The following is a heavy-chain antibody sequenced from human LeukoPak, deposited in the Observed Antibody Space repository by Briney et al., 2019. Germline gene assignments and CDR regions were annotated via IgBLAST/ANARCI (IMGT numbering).Heavy chain of an antibody. CDR2: IKQDGSEK. Sequence: GGSLRLSCAASGFTFSSYWMSWVRQAPGKGLEWVANIKQDGSEKYYVDSVKGRFTISRDNAKNSLYLQMNSLRAEDTAVYYCARVPGSSSWYLLYYYYDYMDVWGKGTTVSVSS. CDR3: ARVPGSSSWYLLYYYYDYMDV. CDR1: GFTFSSYW. V-gene: IGHV3-7*01. D-gene: IGHD6-13*01. J-gene: IGHJ6*03.